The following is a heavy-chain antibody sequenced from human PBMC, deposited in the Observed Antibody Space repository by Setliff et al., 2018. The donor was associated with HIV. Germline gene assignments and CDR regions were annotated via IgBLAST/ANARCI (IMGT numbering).Heavy chain of an antibody. Sequence: LRLSCAASGFTLSSYVMHWVRQAPGKGLEWVSVISYDGSNKYYADSVKGRFTISRDNSKNTLYLQMNSLRAEDTAVFYCARDSGYCSGDSCYSGLDYWGQGTLVTVS. J-gene: IGHJ4*02. CDR2: ISYDGSNK. D-gene: IGHD2-15*01. CDR3: ARDSGYCSGDSCYSGLDY. V-gene: IGHV3-30*04. CDR1: GFTLSSYV.